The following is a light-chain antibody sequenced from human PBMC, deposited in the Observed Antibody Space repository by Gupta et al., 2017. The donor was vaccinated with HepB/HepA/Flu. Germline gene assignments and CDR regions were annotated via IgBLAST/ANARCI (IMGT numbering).Light chain of an antibody. V-gene: IGKV3-15*01. CDR1: QSVSSN. CDR3: QQYNNWPTWT. J-gene: IGKJ1*01. Sequence: EIVMTQSPATLSVSPGERATLSCRASQSVSSNLAWYQQKPGQAPRLLIYGASTRATGIPARFSGSESGTEFTLTISSLQSEDFAVYYCQQYNNWPTWTFGQRTKVEIK. CDR2: GAS.